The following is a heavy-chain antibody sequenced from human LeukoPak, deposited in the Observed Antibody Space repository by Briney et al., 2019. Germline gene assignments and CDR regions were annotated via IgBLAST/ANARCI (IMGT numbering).Heavy chain of an antibody. Sequence: SETLSLTCAVYGGSFSGYYWSWIRQPPGKGLEWIGEINHSGSTNYNPPLKSRVTISVDTSKNQFSLKLSSVTAADTAVYYCARASVSSWYVHMDVWGKGTTVTVSS. J-gene: IGHJ6*03. CDR2: INHSGST. D-gene: IGHD6-13*01. CDR3: ARASVSSWYVHMDV. V-gene: IGHV4-34*01. CDR1: GGSFSGYY.